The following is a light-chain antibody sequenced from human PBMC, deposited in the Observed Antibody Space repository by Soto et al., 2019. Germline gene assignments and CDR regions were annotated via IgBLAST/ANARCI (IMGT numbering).Light chain of an antibody. J-gene: IGLJ1*01. V-gene: IGLV1-51*01. CDR2: DDN. CDR3: GSWDSSLSAYV. Sequence: QSVMTQPPSVSAAPGQKVTISCSGSSSNIGGNSVSWYQQLPGTAPKLLIYDDNKRPSGIPDRFSGSKSGTSATLGITGLQTGDEADYYGGSWDSSLSAYVFGTGTKLTVL. CDR1: SSNIGGNS.